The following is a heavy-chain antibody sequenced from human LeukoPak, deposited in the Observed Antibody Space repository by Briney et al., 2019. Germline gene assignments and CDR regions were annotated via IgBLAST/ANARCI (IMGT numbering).Heavy chain of an antibody. D-gene: IGHD6-13*01. CDR1: GGSFSGDF. CDR2: INHSGST. CDR3: ARTLGGVAAAGTFDY. Sequence: PSETLSLTCAVYGGSFSGDFWSWIRQPPGKGLEWIGEINHSGSTNYNPSLKSRVTISVDTSKNQFSLKLSSVTAADTAVYYCARTLGGVAAAGTFDYWGQGTLVTVSS. V-gene: IGHV4-34*01. J-gene: IGHJ4*02.